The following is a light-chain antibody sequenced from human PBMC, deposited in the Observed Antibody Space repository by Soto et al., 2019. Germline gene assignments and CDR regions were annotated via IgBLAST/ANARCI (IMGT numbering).Light chain of an antibody. V-gene: IGKV3-20*01. CDR3: QQYDTSPPT. Sequence: EIVLTQTPGTLSWSPGERATLSRRASQTIASRYLAWYQHQPGQAPRLLIYRTFARAPGIPDRFSGGGSGTDFTLTISRLEREDFAVYYCQQYDTSPPTFGQGTRLEI. J-gene: IGKJ5*01. CDR1: QTIASRY. CDR2: RTF.